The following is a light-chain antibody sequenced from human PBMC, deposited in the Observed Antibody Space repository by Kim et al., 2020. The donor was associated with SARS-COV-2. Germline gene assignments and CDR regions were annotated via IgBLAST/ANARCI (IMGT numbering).Light chain of an antibody. Sequence: DIQMTQSSSSLSASVGDRVTITCRASQRISSYLNWYQQKPGKAPKLLIYAASTLQSGVPSRFSGSGSGTDFTLTISSLQPEDFATYYCQQSYSNPTITFGQGTRLEIK. CDR3: QQSYSNPTIT. J-gene: IGKJ5*01. CDR1: QRISSY. CDR2: AAS. V-gene: IGKV1-39*01.